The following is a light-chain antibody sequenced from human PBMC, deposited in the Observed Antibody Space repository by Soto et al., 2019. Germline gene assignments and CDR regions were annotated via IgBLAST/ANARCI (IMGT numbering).Light chain of an antibody. V-gene: IGLV2-14*01. CDR3: SSYISSFSHV. Sequence: QSALTQPASVSGSPGQSITISCTGTSSDVGNYNYVSWYQQHPGKAPKLMIFEVSDRPPGVSDRFSGSKSGNTASLTISGLQADDEADYYCSSYISSFSHVFGTGTKLTVL. J-gene: IGLJ1*01. CDR1: SSDVGNYNY. CDR2: EVS.